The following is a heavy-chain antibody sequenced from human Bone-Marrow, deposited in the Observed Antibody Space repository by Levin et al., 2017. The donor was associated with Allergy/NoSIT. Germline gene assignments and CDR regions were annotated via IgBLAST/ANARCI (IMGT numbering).Heavy chain of an antibody. V-gene: IGHV3-23*01. Sequence: GESLKISCAVSGFTFSSYAMSWVRQAPGKGLEWVSAISGSGGSTYYADSVKGRFTISRDNSKNTLYLQMNSLRAEDTAVYYCAKETHARTGWFDPWGQGTLVTVSS. CDR1: GFTFSSYA. CDR2: ISGSGGST. J-gene: IGHJ5*02. CDR3: AKETHARTGWFDP. D-gene: IGHD1-14*01.